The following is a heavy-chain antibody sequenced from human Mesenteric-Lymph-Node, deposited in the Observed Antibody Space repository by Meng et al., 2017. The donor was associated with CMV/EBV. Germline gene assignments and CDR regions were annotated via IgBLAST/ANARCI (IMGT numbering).Heavy chain of an antibody. Sequence: CAASGFTFSSYAMSWVRQATGKGLEWVSAISGSGGSTYYADSVKGRFTISRDNSKNTLYLQMNSLRAEDTAVYYCAKEMRYSYGLDYWGQGTLVTVSS. CDR2: ISGSGGST. J-gene: IGHJ4*02. CDR3: AKEMRYSYGLDY. V-gene: IGHV3-23*01. D-gene: IGHD5-18*01. CDR1: GFTFSSYA.